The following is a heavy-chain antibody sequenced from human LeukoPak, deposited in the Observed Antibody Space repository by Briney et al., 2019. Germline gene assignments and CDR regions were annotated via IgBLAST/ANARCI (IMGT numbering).Heavy chain of an antibody. CDR2: IYYSGST. V-gene: IGHV4-39*07. Sequence: ASETLSLTYSISGGSISSSNYYWGWIRQSPGQGLEWIGSIYYSGSTYYNLSLKSRVTISIETSKNQFSLKLNSVTAADTAVYYCARENIGYCSGSSCDSGGFDYWGQGTLVTVSS. J-gene: IGHJ4*02. CDR3: ARENIGYCSGSSCDSGGFDY. CDR1: GGSISSSNYY. D-gene: IGHD2-15*01.